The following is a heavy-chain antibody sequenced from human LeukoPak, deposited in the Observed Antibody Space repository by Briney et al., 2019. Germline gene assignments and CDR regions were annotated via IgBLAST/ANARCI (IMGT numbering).Heavy chain of an antibody. CDR1: GGSISSYY. D-gene: IGHD6-6*01. V-gene: IGHV4-4*07. CDR2: IYTSGST. J-gene: IGHJ5*02. CDR3: ARDIRYSSSGNWFDP. Sequence: SETLSLTCTVSGGSISSYYWSWIRQPAGKGLEWIGRIYTSGSTNYNPSLKSRVTMSVDTSKNQFSLKLSSVTAADTAVYYCARDIRYSSSGNWFDPWGQGTLVTVSS.